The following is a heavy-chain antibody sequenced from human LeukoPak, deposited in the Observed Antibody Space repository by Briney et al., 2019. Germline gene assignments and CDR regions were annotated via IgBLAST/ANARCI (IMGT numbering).Heavy chain of an antibody. CDR1: GYTFTSYY. V-gene: IGHV1-46*01. CDR3: ARGSYGALYYYYYMDV. Sequence: GASVKVSCKASGYTFTSYYMHWVRQAPGQGLEWVGIINPSGGSTSYAQKFQGRVTMTRDTSTSTVYMELSSLRSEDTAVYYCARGSYGALYYYYYMDVWGKGTTVTVSS. CDR2: INPSGGST. D-gene: IGHD5-18*01. J-gene: IGHJ6*03.